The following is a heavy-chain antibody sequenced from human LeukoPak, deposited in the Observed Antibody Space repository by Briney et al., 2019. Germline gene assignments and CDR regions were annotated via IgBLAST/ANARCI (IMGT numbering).Heavy chain of an antibody. V-gene: IGHV3-23*01. J-gene: IGHJ5*02. CDR3: AKDFNYYDSSGYYLNWFDP. CDR1: GFTFSSYA. CDR2: ISGSGGST. D-gene: IGHD3-22*01. Sequence: PGGSLRLSCAASGFTFSSYAMSWVRQAPGKGLEWVSAISGSGGSTYYADSVKGRFTISRDNSKNTLYLQMNSLRAEDTAVYYCAKDFNYYDSSGYYLNWFDPWGQGTLVTVST.